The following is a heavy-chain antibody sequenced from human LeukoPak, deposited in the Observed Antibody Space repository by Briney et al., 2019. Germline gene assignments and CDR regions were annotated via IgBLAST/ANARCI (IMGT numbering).Heavy chain of an antibody. CDR3: AKVCSGSYYAFDI. Sequence: SGGSLRLSCAASGFTFSSYAMSWVRQAPGKGLEWVSAISGSGGSTYYADSVKGRFTISRDNSKSTLYLQMNSLRAEDTAVYYCAKVCSGSYYAFDIWGQGTMVTVSS. CDR2: ISGSGGST. D-gene: IGHD1-26*01. V-gene: IGHV3-23*01. J-gene: IGHJ3*02. CDR1: GFTFSSYA.